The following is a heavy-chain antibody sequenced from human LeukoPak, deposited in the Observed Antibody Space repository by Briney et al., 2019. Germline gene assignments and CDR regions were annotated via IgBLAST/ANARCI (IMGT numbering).Heavy chain of an antibody. J-gene: IGHJ4*02. CDR1: GFTFSSYG. CDR2: IRYDGSNK. D-gene: IGHD3-10*01. V-gene: IGHV3-30*02. CDR3: AKEGYYGSGSFPDS. Sequence: GGSLRLSCAASGFTFSSYGMHWVRQAPGKGLEWVAFIRYDGSNKYYADSVKGRFTISRDNSKNTLYLQMNSLRAEDTAVYYCAKEGYYGSGSFPDSWGQGTLVTVSS.